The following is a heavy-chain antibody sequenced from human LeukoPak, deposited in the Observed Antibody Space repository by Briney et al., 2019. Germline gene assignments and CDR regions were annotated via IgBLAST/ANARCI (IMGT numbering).Heavy chain of an antibody. D-gene: IGHD3-10*01. CDR2: IRYDGSNK. Sequence: PGGSLRLSCAASGFTFSSYGMHWVRQAPGKGLEWVAFIRYDGSNKYYADSVKGRFTISRDNSKNTLYLQMNSLRAEDTAVYYCARSGGSGSYCYFDYWGQGTLVTVSS. V-gene: IGHV3-30*02. CDR1: GFTFSSYG. J-gene: IGHJ4*02. CDR3: ARSGGSGSYCYFDY.